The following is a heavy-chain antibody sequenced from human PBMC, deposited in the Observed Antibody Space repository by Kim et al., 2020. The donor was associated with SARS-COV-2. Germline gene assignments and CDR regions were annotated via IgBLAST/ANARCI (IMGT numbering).Heavy chain of an antibody. V-gene: IGHV3-23*01. CDR3: EASDY. CDR2: ISDRGVAT. Sequence: ISDRGVATHYADSVKGRFTISRDNAKGTLFLQMSSLRAEDPAMYYCEASDYWGQGALVTVSS. J-gene: IGHJ4*02.